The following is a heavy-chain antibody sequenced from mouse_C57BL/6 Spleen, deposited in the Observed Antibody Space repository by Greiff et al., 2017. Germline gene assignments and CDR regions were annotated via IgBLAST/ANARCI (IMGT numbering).Heavy chain of an antibody. CDR2: INPSTGGT. CDR1: GYSFTGYY. Sequence: VQLKQSGPELVKPGASVKISCKASGYSFTGYYMNWVKQSPEKSLEWIGEINPSTGGTTYNQKFKAKATLTVDKSSSTAYMQLKSLTSEDSAVYYCARTHNGDYAMDYWGQGTSVTVSS. J-gene: IGHJ4*01. V-gene: IGHV1-42*01. CDR3: ARTHNGDYAMDY. D-gene: IGHD6-1*01.